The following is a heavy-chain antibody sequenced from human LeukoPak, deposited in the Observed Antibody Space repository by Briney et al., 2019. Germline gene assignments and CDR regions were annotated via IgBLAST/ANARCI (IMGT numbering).Heavy chain of an antibody. CDR3: ARDLIPYGSGTYFFDY. J-gene: IGHJ4*02. V-gene: IGHV3-21*01. D-gene: IGHD3-10*01. Sequence: KPGGSLRLSCAASGFTFSSYSMNWVRQAPGKGLEWFSSISGSSSYIYYADSVKGRFTISRDNAKNSLYLQMNSLRAEDTAVYYCARDLIPYGSGTYFFDYWGQGILVTVSS. CDR1: GFTFSSYS. CDR2: ISGSSSYI.